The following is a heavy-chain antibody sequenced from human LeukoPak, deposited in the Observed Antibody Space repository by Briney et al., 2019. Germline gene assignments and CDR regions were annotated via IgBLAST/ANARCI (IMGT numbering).Heavy chain of an antibody. Sequence: GGSPRLSCAASGFTFSNHWMNWVRQAPGKGLECVANIKQDGSEKYYVDSVKGRFTISRDNAKNSLYLQMNSLKAEDTAVYYCAKGRGVDYWGQGTLVTVSS. J-gene: IGHJ4*02. D-gene: IGHD3-10*01. CDR3: AKGRGVDY. V-gene: IGHV3-7*01. CDR1: GFTFSNHW. CDR2: IKQDGSEK.